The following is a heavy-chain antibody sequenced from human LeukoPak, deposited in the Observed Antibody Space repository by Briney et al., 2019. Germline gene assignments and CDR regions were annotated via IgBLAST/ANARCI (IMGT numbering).Heavy chain of an antibody. D-gene: IGHD2-2*01. CDR3: AREGYCSSTSCVYGMDV. V-gene: IGHV3-48*03. CDR2: ISSSGSTI. J-gene: IGHJ6*02. CDR1: GFTFRSYE. Sequence: GGSLRLSCAASGFTFRSYEMNWVRQAPGKGLEGVSYISSSGSTIYYADSVKGRFTISRDNAKNSLYLQMNSLRAEDTAVYYCAREGYCSSTSCVYGMDVWGQGTTVTVSS.